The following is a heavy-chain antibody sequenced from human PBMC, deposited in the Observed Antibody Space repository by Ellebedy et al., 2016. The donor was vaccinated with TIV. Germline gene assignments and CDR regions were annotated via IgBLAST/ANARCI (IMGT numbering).Heavy chain of an antibody. CDR2: INHSGST. J-gene: IGHJ3*02. V-gene: IGHV4-34*01. CDR1: GGSFSGYY. D-gene: IGHD7-27*01. CDR3: ARGWLTGGERAFDI. Sequence: SETLSLTCAVYGGSFSGYYWSWIRQPPGKGLEWIGEINHSGSTNYKPSLKSRVTISVDTSKNQFSLKLSSVTAADTAVYFCARGWLTGGERAFDIWGQGTMVTVSS.